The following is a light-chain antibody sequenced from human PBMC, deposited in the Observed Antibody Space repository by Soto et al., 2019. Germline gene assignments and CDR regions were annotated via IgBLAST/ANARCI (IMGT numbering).Light chain of an antibody. CDR3: TSHAGSNNYV. J-gene: IGLJ1*01. Sequence: SALSHAHFPSQSPGPPATSSGTGISGDVSGYNCISLYQRDPRNVPKLMISECSKRASWWPYRFSGSKSGNTASLTVSGLQAEDEADYYCTSHAGSNNYVFGTGTKVTVL. V-gene: IGLV2-8*01. CDR2: ECS. CDR1: SGDVSGYNC.